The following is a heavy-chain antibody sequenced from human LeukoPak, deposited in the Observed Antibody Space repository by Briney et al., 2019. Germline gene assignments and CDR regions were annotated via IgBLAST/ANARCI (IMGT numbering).Heavy chain of an antibody. D-gene: IGHD2-15*01. V-gene: IGHV4-34*01. CDR1: GGSFSGYY. CDR3: ARGGPAIVVVVAATKNFDY. CDR2: INHSGST. J-gene: IGHJ4*02. Sequence: SETLSLTCAVYGGSFSGYYWSWIRQPPGKGLEWIGEINHSGSTNYNPSLKSRVTISVDTSKNQFSLKLSSVTAADTAVYYCARGGPAIVVVVAATKNFDYWGQGTLVTVSS.